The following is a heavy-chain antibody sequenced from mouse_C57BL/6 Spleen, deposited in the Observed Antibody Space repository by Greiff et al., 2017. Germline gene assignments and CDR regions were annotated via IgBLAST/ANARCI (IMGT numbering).Heavy chain of an antibody. D-gene: IGHD1-1*01. CDR3: ARPYYGSSYRWYFDV. J-gene: IGHJ1*03. Sequence: QVQLQQPGAELVMPGASVQLSCKASGYTFTSYWMHWVKPRPGQGLEWIGEIDPSDSYTNYNPKFKGKYTLTVDKSSSTAYLPLSSLTSEDSAVYYCARPYYGSSYRWYFDVWGTGTTVTVSS. V-gene: IGHV1-69*01. CDR2: IDPSDSYT. CDR1: GYTFTSYW.